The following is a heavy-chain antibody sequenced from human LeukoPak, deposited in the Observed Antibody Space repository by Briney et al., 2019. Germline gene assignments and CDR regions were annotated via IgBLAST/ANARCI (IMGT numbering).Heavy chain of an antibody. CDR3: ASGSGSYYYFHY. D-gene: IGHD1-26*01. Sequence: GASLQISCKGSGSSFTSYWIGWVRQLPGKGLEWMGISSPGDSDTRYSPSFQGQVTISADKSISIAYLQWSSLKASDTAMYYCASGSGSYYYFHYWGQGTLVTVSS. V-gene: IGHV5-51*01. CDR1: GSSFTSYW. CDR2: SSPGDSDT. J-gene: IGHJ4*02.